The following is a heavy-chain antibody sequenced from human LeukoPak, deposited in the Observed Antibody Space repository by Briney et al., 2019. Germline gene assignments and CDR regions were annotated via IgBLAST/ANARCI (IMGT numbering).Heavy chain of an antibody. CDR2: IYHSGIT. CDR3: VAYGDPYYFDY. V-gene: IGHV4-30-2*01. Sequence: PSRTLSLTCPVSGVSTSRGGYSWSWIGQPPGKGLEWVRYIYHSGITYYNTSLNIPVTISVDRSKNQFSLKLSSVTAADTAVYYCVAYGDPYYFDYWGQGTLVTVSS. J-gene: IGHJ4*02. CDR1: GVSTSRGGYS. D-gene: IGHD4-17*01.